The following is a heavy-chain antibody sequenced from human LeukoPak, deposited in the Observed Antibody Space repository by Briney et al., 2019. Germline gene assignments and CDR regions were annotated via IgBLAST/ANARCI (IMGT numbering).Heavy chain of an antibody. Sequence: GASVKVSCKASGYTFTSYGISWVRQAPGQGLEWMGWISAYNGNTNYAQKFQGRVTMTTDTATSTAYVELRGLRSDDTAIYYCAKSGAFHDFWSGPLNWLDPWGQGTLVTVSS. D-gene: IGHD3-3*01. J-gene: IGHJ5*02. CDR2: ISAYNGNT. CDR1: GYTFTSYG. V-gene: IGHV1-18*01. CDR3: AKSGAFHDFWSGPLNWLDP.